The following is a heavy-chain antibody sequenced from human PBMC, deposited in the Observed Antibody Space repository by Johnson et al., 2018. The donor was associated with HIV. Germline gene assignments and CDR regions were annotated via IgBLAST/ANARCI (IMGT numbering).Heavy chain of an antibody. D-gene: IGHD6-13*01. V-gene: IGHV3-11*04. CDR2: ISSSGSTI. CDR1: GFTFSDYY. J-gene: IGHJ3*02. CDR3: ARGIAAAAMTLHAFDI. Sequence: QVQLVESGGGLVQPGGSLRLSCAVSGFTFSDYYMSWIRQAPGKGLEWISYISSSGSTIYYADSVKGRFTISRDNSKNTLYLQMNSLRAEDTAVYYCARGIAAAAMTLHAFDIWGQGAVVTVPS.